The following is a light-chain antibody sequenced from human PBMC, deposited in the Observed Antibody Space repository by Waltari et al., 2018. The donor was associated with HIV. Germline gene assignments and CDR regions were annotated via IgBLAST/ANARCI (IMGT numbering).Light chain of an antibody. V-gene: IGLV1-44*01. Sequence: QSVLTQPPSASGTPGQRVTISCSGASSNIGSNTVNWYQQLPGTAPQPLIYSNNQRPSGVPYRFSGSKSGTSASLAISGLQSEDEADYYCATWDDNLNGWVFGGGTKLTVL. J-gene: IGLJ3*02. CDR2: SNN. CDR3: ATWDDNLNGWV. CDR1: SSNIGSNT.